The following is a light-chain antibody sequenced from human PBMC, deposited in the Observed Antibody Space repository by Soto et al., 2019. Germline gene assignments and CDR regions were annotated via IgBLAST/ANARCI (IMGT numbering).Light chain of an antibody. CDR2: DAS. Sequence: GGRVTITCRASQSISSWLAWYQQKPGKAPKLLIYDASSLESGVPSRFSGTGLGTEFTLTIGSLQPDDFATYYCQQYNSYSWTFGQGTKVDIK. J-gene: IGKJ1*01. CDR3: QQYNSYSWT. CDR1: QSISSW. V-gene: IGKV1-5*01.